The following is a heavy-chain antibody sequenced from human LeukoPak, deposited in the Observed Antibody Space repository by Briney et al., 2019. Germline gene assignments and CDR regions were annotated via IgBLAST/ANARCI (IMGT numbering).Heavy chain of an antibody. CDR2: IYHSGST. CDR3: ASVLVLMVYGDAFDI. J-gene: IGHJ3*02. CDR1: GGSISSSNW. D-gene: IGHD2-8*01. V-gene: IGHV4-4*02. Sequence: PSETLSLTCAVSGGSISSSNWWSWVRQPPGKGLEWIGEIYHSGSTYYNPSLKSRVTISVDTSKNQFSLKLSSVTAADTAVYYCASVLVLMVYGDAFDIWGQGTMVTVSS.